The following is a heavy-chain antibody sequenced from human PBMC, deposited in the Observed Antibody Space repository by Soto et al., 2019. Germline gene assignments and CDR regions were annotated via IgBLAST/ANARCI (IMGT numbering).Heavy chain of an antibody. CDR1: GYTFTGFS. J-gene: IGHJ6*02. CDR3: AAGYCSGGSCYPLYYYGMDV. Sequence: ASVKVSCKASGYTFTGFSLHWVRQAPGQRLEWMGWINAGSGNTKYSQKFQGRVTITRDMSTSTAYMELSSLRSEDTAVYYCAAGYCSGGSCYPLYYYGMDVWGQGTTVTAP. D-gene: IGHD2-15*01. V-gene: IGHV1-3*01. CDR2: INAGSGNT.